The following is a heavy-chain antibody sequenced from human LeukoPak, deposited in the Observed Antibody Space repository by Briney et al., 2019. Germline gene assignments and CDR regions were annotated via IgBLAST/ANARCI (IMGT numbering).Heavy chain of an antibody. D-gene: IGHD3-22*01. CDR1: GFRFSGYA. CDR3: ARQEARNYYYEGLDY. CDR2: ISYNGGRK. Sequence: GGSLRLSCVASGFRFSGYAIHWVRQAPGKGLEWVALISYNGGRKEYADSVKGRFTIDRDNSKNTVHLQLNSLRPDGTAIYFCARQEARNYYYEGLDYWGQGNLVTVSS. J-gene: IGHJ4*02. V-gene: IGHV3-30*04.